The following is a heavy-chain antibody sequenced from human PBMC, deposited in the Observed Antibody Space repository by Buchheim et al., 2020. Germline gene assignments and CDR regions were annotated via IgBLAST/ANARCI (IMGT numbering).Heavy chain of an antibody. J-gene: IGHJ6*02. CDR2: ISGDARAT. V-gene: IGHV3-23*01. CDR3: AKDLVGSTWFYGIEV. D-gene: IGHD1-26*01. Sequence: EVQLLESGGHLVQPGGSLRLSCIASGFTFSDYAMNWVRQAPGKGPEWVSGISGDARATYYAASVRGRFTLSRDNSKKTVYLQMNSLRGDYTAVYYCAKDLVGSTWFYGIEVWGRGT. CDR1: GFTFSDYA.